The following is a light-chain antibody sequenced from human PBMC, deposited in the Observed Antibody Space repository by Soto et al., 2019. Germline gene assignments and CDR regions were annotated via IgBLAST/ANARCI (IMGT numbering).Light chain of an antibody. J-gene: IGLJ1*01. Sequence: QSVLTQPPSASGTPGQRVTISCCGSSSNIGSNYVYWYQQLPGTAPKLLIYSNNQRPSGVPDRFSGSKSGTSASLAISGLRSEDEADYYCAAWDDSLSGWVFGTGTKVTVL. CDR1: SSNIGSNY. CDR2: SNN. CDR3: AAWDDSLSGWV. V-gene: IGLV1-47*02.